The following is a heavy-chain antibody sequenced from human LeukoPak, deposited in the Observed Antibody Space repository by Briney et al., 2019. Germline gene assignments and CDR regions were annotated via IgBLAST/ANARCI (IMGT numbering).Heavy chain of an antibody. D-gene: IGHD3-9*01. CDR3: ARDRTDSDILTGYSYFDY. Sequence: SDTLSLTCSVPGYSISSGYYWGWIRQPPEKWLEWIGTIYHSVSTYYNPSLKSRVTIQVATSKNQSSLKLSSVTAAATAWYYFARDRTDSDILTGYSYFDYWGQGTMVTVSS. CDR2: IYHSVST. CDR1: GYSISSGYY. J-gene: IGHJ4*02. V-gene: IGHV4-38-2*02.